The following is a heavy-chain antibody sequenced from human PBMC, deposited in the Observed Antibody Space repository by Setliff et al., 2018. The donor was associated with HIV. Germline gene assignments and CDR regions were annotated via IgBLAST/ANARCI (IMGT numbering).Heavy chain of an antibody. CDR1: GGSVSSGSYY. J-gene: IGHJ4*02. V-gene: IGHV4-61*01. CDR3: ARYSPRGYTLTGPY. D-gene: IGHD6-25*01. Sequence: SETLSLTCTVSGGSVSSGSYYWSWIRQPPGKGLEWIGYIYYSGSTKHNPSLKSRVTISLDTSKNQFSLKLTSVTAADTAVYYCARYSPRGYTLTGPYWGQGTLVTVSA. CDR2: IYYSGST.